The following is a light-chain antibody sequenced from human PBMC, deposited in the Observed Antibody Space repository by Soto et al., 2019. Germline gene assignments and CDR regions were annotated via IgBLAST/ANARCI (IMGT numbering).Light chain of an antibody. J-gene: IGLJ1*01. Sequence: QSALTQPASVSGSPGQSITISCTGTSSDVGGYDFVSWYQHHPGKAPRLMIYDVSNRPSGVSDRFSASKSGNTASLTISGLLAEDEADYYCSSYTAGGTIFGTGTKLTVL. CDR3: SSYTAGGTI. V-gene: IGLV2-14*03. CDR1: SSDVGGYDF. CDR2: DVS.